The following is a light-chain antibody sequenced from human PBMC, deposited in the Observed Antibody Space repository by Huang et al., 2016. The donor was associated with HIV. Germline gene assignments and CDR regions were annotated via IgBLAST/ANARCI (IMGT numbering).Light chain of an antibody. CDR1: QSLLYSSNSKNY. Sequence: DIVMTQSPDSLTVSLGERATIHCKSSQSLLYSSNSKNYLSWYQQKLGQPPKLLLYWASARDSGVHDRVSGSGSGTNFTLTIISLQAEDVAIYYCQQYYSSLWTFGQGTKVEIK. CDR3: QQYYSSLWT. V-gene: IGKV4-1*01. J-gene: IGKJ1*01. CDR2: WAS.